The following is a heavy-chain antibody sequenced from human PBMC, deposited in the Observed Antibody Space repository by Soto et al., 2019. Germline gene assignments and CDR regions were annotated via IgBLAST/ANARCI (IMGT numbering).Heavy chain of an antibody. CDR3: ARDQLRYRGHDLLHY. Sequence: GGSLRLSCAASGFTFSSYSMNWVRQAPGKGLEWVSSISSSSSYIYYADSVKGRFTISRDNAKNSLYLQMNSLRAEDTAVYYCARDQLRYRGHDLLHYWGPGTVTPFSS. J-gene: IGHJ4*02. CDR2: ISSSSSYI. V-gene: IGHV3-21*01. CDR1: GFTFSSYS. D-gene: IGHD5-12*01.